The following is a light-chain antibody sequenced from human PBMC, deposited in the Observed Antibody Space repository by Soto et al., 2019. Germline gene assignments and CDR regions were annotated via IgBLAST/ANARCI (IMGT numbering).Light chain of an antibody. V-gene: IGKV1-5*03. CDR1: QSISDW. Sequence: DIQMTQSPSSLSASVGDRVTITCRASQSISDWLAWFQQKPGQAPKLLIYMASRLESRVPSRFSGGGSGTEFTLTISSLQPDDFATYYCQQYNGYPWTFGQGTKVEI. J-gene: IGKJ1*01. CDR2: MAS. CDR3: QQYNGYPWT.